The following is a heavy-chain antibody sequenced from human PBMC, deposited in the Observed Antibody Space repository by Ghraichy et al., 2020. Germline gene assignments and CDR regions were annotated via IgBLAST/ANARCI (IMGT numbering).Heavy chain of an antibody. CDR3: ARGNYYHDRSGLFDY. CDR1: GDSVSSNSAA. J-gene: IGHJ4*02. D-gene: IGHD3-22*01. Sequence: SQTLSLTCAISGDSVSSNSAAWNWIRQSPSRGLEWLGRTYYRSKWYNDYAISVKSRITINPDTSKNQFSLQLNSVTPEDTAVYYCARGNYYHDRSGLFDYWGQGTLVTVSS. CDR2: TYYRSKWYN. V-gene: IGHV6-1*01.